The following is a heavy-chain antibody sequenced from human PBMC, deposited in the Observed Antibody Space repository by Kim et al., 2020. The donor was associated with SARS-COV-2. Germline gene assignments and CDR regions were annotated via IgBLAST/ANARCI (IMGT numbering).Heavy chain of an antibody. J-gene: IGHJ6*02. CDR1: GFTFSGYT. D-gene: IGHD2-2*01. Sequence: GGSLRLSCAASGFTFSGYTMHWVRQAPGKGLEWVSLISCSGGSTYYADSVKGRFTISRDNSKNSLYLQMNSLRAEDTALYYCAIDICSSTSCFGNYCMEVWGQGTTVTVSS. CDR2: ISCSGGST. V-gene: IGHV3-43D*03. CDR3: AIDICSSTSCFGNYCMEV.